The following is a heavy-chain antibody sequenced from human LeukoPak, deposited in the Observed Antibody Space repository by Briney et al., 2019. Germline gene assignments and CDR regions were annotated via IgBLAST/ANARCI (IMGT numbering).Heavy chain of an antibody. CDR3: ARDGSLAARIYYYYYYLDV. D-gene: IGHD6-6*01. CDR2: ISYDGSNK. Sequence: GGSLRLSCAAYGFTFSSYAMHWVRQAPGKGLEWVAVISYDGSNKYYADSVKGRFTISRDNSKNTLYLQMNSLRAEDTAVYYCARDGSLAARIYYYYYYLDVWGKGTTVTI. CDR1: GFTFSSYA. V-gene: IGHV3-30-3*01. J-gene: IGHJ6*03.